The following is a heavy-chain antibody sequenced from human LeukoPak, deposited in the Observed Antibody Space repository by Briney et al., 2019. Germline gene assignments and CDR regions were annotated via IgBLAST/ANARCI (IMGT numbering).Heavy chain of an antibody. J-gene: IGHJ4*02. Sequence: PGGSLRLSCAASGFTFSSYSMNWVRQAPEKGLEWVSSISSSSSYIYYADSVKGRFTISRDNAKNSLYLQMNSLRAEDTAVYYCARVRGGYYVDYWGQGTLVTVSS. CDR3: ARVRGGYYVDY. CDR1: GFTFSSYS. D-gene: IGHD5-24*01. CDR2: ISSSSSYI. V-gene: IGHV3-21*01.